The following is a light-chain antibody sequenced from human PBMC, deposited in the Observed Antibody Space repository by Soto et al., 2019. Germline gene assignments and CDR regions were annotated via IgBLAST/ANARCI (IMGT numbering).Light chain of an antibody. CDR3: QQRSSWPLT. CDR1: QSVRSY. Sequence: EVVMTQSPTTLSVSPVGRATLCFRASQSVRSYLTWYQHKPGQAPRLLIYDASYRATGVPARFSGTGSGTDFTLTISSLEPEDFAVYFCQQRSSWPLTFGGGTKVDIK. CDR2: DAS. J-gene: IGKJ4*01. V-gene: IGKV3-11*01.